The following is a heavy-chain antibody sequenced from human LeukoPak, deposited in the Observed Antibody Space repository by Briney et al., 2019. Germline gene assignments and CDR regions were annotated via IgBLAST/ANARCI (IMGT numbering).Heavy chain of an antibody. CDR3: ATWTGLVPG. CDR2: ISNSGNNI. D-gene: IGHD6-19*01. V-gene: IGHV3-11*01. CDR1: GFTFNDYY. Sequence: PGGSLRLSCAASGFTFNDYYMTWIRQAPGKGLEWVSWISNSGNNIDYADSVKGRFTISRDNGKNSLYLQMNSLRAEDTAVYYCATWTGLVPGWGQGTLVTVSS. J-gene: IGHJ4*02.